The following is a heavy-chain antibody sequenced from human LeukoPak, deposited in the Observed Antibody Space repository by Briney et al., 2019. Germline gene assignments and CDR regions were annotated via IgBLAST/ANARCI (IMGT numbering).Heavy chain of an antibody. CDR3: ATSQNSSIIDG. D-gene: IGHD6-13*01. CDR2: IWYAGTSK. V-gene: IGHV3-33*03. CDR1: GFRQWVL. J-gene: IGHJ4*02. Sequence: GGPVRLFCAPWGFRQWVLRELGPPAPREGGGGWVAVIWYAGTSKDYADSVKGRFNFSRDNSKTTLYLQRTSLTVEDTAVYYCATSQNSSIIDGWGQATLVTVSA.